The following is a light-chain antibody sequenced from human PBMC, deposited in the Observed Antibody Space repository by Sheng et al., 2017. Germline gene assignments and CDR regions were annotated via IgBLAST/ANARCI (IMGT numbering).Light chain of an antibody. V-gene: IGLV2-23*02. Sequence: QSALTQPASVSGSPGQSITISYTGTSSNVGSYNLVSWYQQHPGKAPKFMIYEVTKRPSGVSNRFSASQSGNTASLTISGLQAEDEADYYCCSYAGCTTWVFGRRDQADRP. CDR1: SSNVGSYNL. CDR2: EVT. J-gene: IGLJ3*02. CDR3: CSYAGCTTWV.